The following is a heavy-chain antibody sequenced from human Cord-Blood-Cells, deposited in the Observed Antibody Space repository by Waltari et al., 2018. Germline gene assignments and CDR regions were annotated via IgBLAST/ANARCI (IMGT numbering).Heavy chain of an antibody. Sequence: QVQLVESGGGVVQPGRSMRLSCAASGFTFSSYAMHWVRQAPGKGLEWVAVISYEGSNKYYADSVKGRFTISRDNSKNTLYLQMNSLRAEDTAVYYCAFLDYWGQGTLVTVSS. CDR2: ISYEGSNK. V-gene: IGHV3-30-3*01. CDR1: GFTFSSYA. CDR3: AFLDY. J-gene: IGHJ4*02.